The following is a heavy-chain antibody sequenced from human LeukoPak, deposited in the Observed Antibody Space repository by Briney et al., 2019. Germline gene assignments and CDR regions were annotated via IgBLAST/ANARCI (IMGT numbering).Heavy chain of an antibody. Sequence: PSETLSLTCTVSGGSISSHYWGWIRQPPGKGLEWIGYIYYTGDTNHIPSLKSRVTISVDTSKNQFSLNLGSVTAADTAIYYCVRVVTGSVDYWGQGTLVTVSS. J-gene: IGHJ4*02. CDR3: VRVVTGSVDY. V-gene: IGHV4-59*11. CDR1: GGSISSHY. CDR2: IYYTGDT. D-gene: IGHD1-26*01.